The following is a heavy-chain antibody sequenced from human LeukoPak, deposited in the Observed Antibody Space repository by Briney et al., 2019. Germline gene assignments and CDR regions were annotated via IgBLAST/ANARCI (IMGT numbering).Heavy chain of an antibody. Sequence: ASVKVSCKASGGTFSSYAISWVRQAPGQGLEWMGIINPSDGSTSYAQKFQGRVTMTRDMSTSTVYMELSSLRSEDTAVYYCARVAAEVVGVPGAIGFGWLRRDYYYMDVWGKGTTVTVSS. D-gene: IGHD2-2*02. CDR3: ARVAAEVVGVPGAIGFGWLRRDYYYMDV. V-gene: IGHV1-46*01. CDR2: INPSDGST. J-gene: IGHJ6*03. CDR1: GGTFSSYA.